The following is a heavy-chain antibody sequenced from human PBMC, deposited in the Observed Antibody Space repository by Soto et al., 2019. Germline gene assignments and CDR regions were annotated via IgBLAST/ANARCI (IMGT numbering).Heavy chain of an antibody. CDR3: AKTAEAVAGTVYDY. D-gene: IGHD6-19*01. J-gene: IGHJ4*02. CDR2: IGGSGGRP. V-gene: IGHV3-23*01. CDR1: GFTFPNYA. Sequence: EVQLLESGGGLVQPGGSLRLSCAASGFTFPNYAMGWVSQVPGKGLEWVSSIGGSGGRPYYADSVQGRFTISRDNSKNTLYLQMNSLRAEDTAVYYCAKTAEAVAGTVYDYWGQGTLVAVSS.